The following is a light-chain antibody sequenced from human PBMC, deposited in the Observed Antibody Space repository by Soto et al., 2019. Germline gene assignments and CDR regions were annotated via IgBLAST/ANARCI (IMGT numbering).Light chain of an antibody. CDR2: DNT. V-gene: IGLV1-40*01. CDR1: RSNIGAGYA. J-gene: IGLJ2*01. Sequence: PSVSGAPGQRVTISCTGSRSNIGAGYAVHWYQQLPGTAPKLLIYDNTNRPSGVPDRFSASESGTSASLAITGLQSEDEADYYCQSYDTSLSASVFGGGTKVTVL. CDR3: QSYDTSLSASV.